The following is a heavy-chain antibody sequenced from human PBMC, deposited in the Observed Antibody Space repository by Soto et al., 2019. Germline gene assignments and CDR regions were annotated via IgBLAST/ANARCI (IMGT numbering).Heavy chain of an antibody. CDR3: ATSAPTTGTNYYYYGMDV. Sequence: SSETLSLTCAVSGGPISSSNWWSWVRQPPGKGLEWIGEIYHSGSTNYNPSLKSRVTISVDKSKNQFSLKLSSVTAADTAVYYCATSAPTTGTNYYYYGMDVWGQGTTVT. D-gene: IGHD1-1*01. CDR2: IYHSGST. CDR1: GGPISSSNW. V-gene: IGHV4-4*02. J-gene: IGHJ6*02.